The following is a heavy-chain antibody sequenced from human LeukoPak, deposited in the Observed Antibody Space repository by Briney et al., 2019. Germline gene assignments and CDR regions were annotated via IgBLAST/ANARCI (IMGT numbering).Heavy chain of an antibody. CDR2: INSDGSST. CDR1: GFTFSSYW. V-gene: IGHV3-74*01. Sequence: PGGSLGLSCEASGFTFSSYWMHWVRQAPGKGLVWVSRINSDGSSTNYADSVKGRFTISRDNAKDTLYLQMNSLRAEDTAVYYCARGPQGAWFDPWGQGTLVTVSS. J-gene: IGHJ5*02. CDR3: ARGPQGAWFDP.